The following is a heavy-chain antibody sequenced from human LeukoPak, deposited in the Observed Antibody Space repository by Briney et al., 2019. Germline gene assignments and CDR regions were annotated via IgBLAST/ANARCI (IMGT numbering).Heavy chain of an antibody. V-gene: IGHV3-21*04. J-gene: IGHJ4*02. D-gene: IGHD6-19*01. CDR3: AKGKTVAGVLEY. CDR2: ISNRDQT. Sequence: GGSLRLSCAASGFSFSSYRMNWVRQAPGRGLEWVSAISNRDQTFYTDSVKGRFTISRDITENTLYLQMNKLRVDDTAVYYCAKGKTVAGVLEYWGQGALVAVSS. CDR1: GFSFSSYR.